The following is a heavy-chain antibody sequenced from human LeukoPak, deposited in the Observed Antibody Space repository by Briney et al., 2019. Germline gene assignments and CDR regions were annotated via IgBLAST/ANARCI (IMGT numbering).Heavy chain of an antibody. CDR2: ITGSGAFT. Sequence: PGGSLRLSCAASGITFIKHSMTWVRQAPGKGLEWVSAITGSGAFTDYADSVKGRFTVSRDNSKNTLYLQMNSLRAEDTAVYYCAKRDYWGQGTLVTVSS. V-gene: IGHV3-23*01. CDR3: AKRDY. J-gene: IGHJ4*02. CDR1: GITFIKHS.